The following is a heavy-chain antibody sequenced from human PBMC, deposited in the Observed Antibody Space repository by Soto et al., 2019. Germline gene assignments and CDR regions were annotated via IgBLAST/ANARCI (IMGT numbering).Heavy chain of an antibody. V-gene: IGHV4-30-2*01. D-gene: IGHD3-22*01. J-gene: IGHJ3*02. CDR1: GGSVNSAGYS. Sequence: LQLQESGSGLVKPSQTLSLTCAVSGGSVNSAGYSWSWIRQPPGKVLEWLGYIYHSGSTYYNPSLKIRVTKSLDKSNKHFSLKMSSVAAADTAVYYCARVTIYYDSRGYYHYGTFDIWGQGKMVTVAS. CDR2: IYHSGST. CDR3: ARVTIYYDSRGYYHYGTFDI.